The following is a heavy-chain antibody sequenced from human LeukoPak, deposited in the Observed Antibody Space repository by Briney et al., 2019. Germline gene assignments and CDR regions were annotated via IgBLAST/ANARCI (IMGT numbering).Heavy chain of an antibody. D-gene: IGHD3-16*01. CDR1: GGSISSHY. Sequence: PSEILSLTCTVSGGSISSHYWSWIRQPPGKGLEWIGYIYYSGSTNYNPSLKSRVTISVGTSKNQFSLKLSSVTAADTAVYYCAREVLSWFDPWGQGTLVTVSS. J-gene: IGHJ5*02. CDR3: AREVLSWFDP. V-gene: IGHV4-59*11. CDR2: IYYSGST.